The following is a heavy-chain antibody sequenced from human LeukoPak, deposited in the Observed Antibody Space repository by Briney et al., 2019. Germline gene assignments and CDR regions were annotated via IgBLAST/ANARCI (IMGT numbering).Heavy chain of an antibody. CDR2: ISAYNGNT. D-gene: IGHD4-17*01. CDR3: ARVIYGDYDFDY. CDR1: GYTFTSYG. V-gene: IGHV1-18*01. J-gene: IGHJ4*02. Sequence: ASVKVSCKAPGYTFTSYGISWVRQAPGQGLEWMGWISAYNGNTNYAQKLQGRVTMTTDTSTSTAYMELRSLRSDDTAVYYCARVIYGDYDFDYWGQGTLVTVSS.